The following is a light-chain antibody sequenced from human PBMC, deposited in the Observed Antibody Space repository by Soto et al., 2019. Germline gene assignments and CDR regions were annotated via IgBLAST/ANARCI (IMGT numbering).Light chain of an antibody. Sequence: EIVLTQSPGTLSLSPGERATLSCRASQSVSSSYLAWYQQKPGQAPRLLIYGASSRATGIPARFSGSGSGTDFTLTSSRLEPEDFAVYYCQQYGSSPPNTFGHGTKLEIK. CDR3: QQYGSSPPNT. CDR1: QSVSSSY. CDR2: GAS. J-gene: IGKJ2*01. V-gene: IGKV3-20*01.